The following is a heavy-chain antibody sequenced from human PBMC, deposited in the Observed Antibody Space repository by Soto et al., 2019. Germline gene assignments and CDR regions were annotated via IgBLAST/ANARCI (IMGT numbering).Heavy chain of an antibody. D-gene: IGHD4-17*01. CDR2: ISYDGSNK. J-gene: IGHJ4*02. CDR3: ASDDYGHY. CDR1: GFTFSSYA. V-gene: IGHV3-30-3*01. Sequence: PGGSLRLSCAASGFTFSSYAMHWVRQAPGKGLEWVAVISYDGSNKYYADSVKGRFTISRDNSKNTLHLQMNSLRAEDTAVYYCASDDYGHYWGQGTLVTVSS.